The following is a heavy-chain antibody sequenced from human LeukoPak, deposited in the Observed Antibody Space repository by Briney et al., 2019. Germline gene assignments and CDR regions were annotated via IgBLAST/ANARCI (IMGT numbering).Heavy chain of an antibody. V-gene: IGHV4-59*01. J-gene: IGHJ4*02. D-gene: IGHD2-8*01. CDR1: GGSISSYY. Sequence: SETLSLTCAVSGGSISSYYWSWIRQPPGKGLEWIGYIHYSGSTNYNPSLKSRVTISVDTSKNQFSLKLSSVTAADTAVYYCARARYHTEMTYFRTVYYFDYWGQGTLVTVSS. CDR3: ARARYHTEMTYFRTVYYFDY. CDR2: IHYSGST.